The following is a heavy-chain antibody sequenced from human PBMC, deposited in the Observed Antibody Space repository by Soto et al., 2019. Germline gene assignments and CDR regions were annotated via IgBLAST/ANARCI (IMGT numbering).Heavy chain of an antibody. J-gene: IGHJ4*02. CDR2: TFVSSTTI. V-gene: IGHV3-48*04. CDR1: GLTFSSYS. D-gene: IGHD3-9*01. Sequence: EVQLVESGGGLVQPGGSLRLSCVASGLTFSSYSMVWVRQAPGKGLEWIAYTFVSSTTIHYSDTVKGRVTVSRDNTQNSLFRLMNRHRAEDTATYDGGRDKDWAFDYWGEGTQVIVSS. CDR3: GRDKDWAFDY.